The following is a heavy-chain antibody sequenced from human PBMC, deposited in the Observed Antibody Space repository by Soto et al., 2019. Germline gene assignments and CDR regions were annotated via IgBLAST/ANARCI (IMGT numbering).Heavy chain of an antibody. D-gene: IGHD4-17*01. CDR1: GYTFTSYA. Sequence: QVQLVQSGAEVKKPGASVQVSCKASGYTFTSYAMHWVRQAPGQRLERMGWINAGNGNTKYSQKFQGRVTITRDTSASTAYMELSSLRSEDTAVYYCARTVGYYYGMDVWGPGTTGTVSS. CDR2: INAGNGNT. J-gene: IGHJ6*02. CDR3: ARTVGYYYGMDV. V-gene: IGHV1-3*01.